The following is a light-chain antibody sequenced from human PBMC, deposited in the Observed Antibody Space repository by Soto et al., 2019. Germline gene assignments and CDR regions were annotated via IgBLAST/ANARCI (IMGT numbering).Light chain of an antibody. CDR1: QSVSSS. CDR3: HQRSKWPLT. CDR2: DAS. V-gene: IGKV3-11*01. J-gene: IGKJ4*01. Sequence: DMVLTQSPATLSLSPGERATLSFRASQSVSSSLAWYQQKPGQAPRLLIYDASNRATDIPARFSGSGSGTDFTLTISSLDPEDSAVYYCHQRSKWPLTFGGGTKVDIK.